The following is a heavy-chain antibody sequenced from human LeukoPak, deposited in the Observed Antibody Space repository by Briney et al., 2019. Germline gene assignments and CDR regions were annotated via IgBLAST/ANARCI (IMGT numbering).Heavy chain of an antibody. J-gene: IGHJ3*02. CDR3: ARPIRDYGSGSYYKERFAFDI. CDR1: GGSISSSNW. Sequence: SGTLSLTCAVSGGSISSSNWWSWVRQPPGKGLEWIGEIYHSGSTNYNPSLKSRVTISVDKSKNQFSLKLSSVTAADTAVYYCARPIRDYGSGSYYKERFAFDIWGQGTMVTVSS. D-gene: IGHD3-10*01. V-gene: IGHV4-4*02. CDR2: IYHSGST.